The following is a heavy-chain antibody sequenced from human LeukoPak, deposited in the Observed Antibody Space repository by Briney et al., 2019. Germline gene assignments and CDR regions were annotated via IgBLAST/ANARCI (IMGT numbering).Heavy chain of an antibody. CDR3: AKQWFGELSPNDY. V-gene: IGHV3-23*01. CDR1: GFSFSSYG. D-gene: IGHD3-10*01. CDR2: VSGSGGST. Sequence: GGPLRLSCAASGFSFSSYGMSWVRQAPGKGLEWVSAVSGSGGSTDYADSVKGRFTISRDNSKNTLYLQMNSLRAEDTAVYYCAKQWFGELSPNDYWGQGTLVTVSS. J-gene: IGHJ4*02.